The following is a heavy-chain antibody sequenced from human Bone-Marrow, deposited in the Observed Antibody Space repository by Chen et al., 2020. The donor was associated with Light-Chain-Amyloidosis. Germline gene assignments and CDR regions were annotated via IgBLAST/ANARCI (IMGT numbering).Heavy chain of an antibody. CDR3: ARDMSPGIAVSGPYGMDV. CDR1: GYTFTGYY. CDR2: VNPNNGGI. V-gene: IGHV1-2*02. D-gene: IGHD6-19*01. J-gene: IGHJ6*02. Sequence: QVQLVQSGAELRKPGASVKVSCKASGYTFTGYYIHWVRQAPGQGLEWVGWVNPNNGGINYAQKFQDRDSMTRHTTVSTVYMELSRLTSDDTAVYFCARDMSPGIAVSGPYGMDVWGQGTTVTVSS.